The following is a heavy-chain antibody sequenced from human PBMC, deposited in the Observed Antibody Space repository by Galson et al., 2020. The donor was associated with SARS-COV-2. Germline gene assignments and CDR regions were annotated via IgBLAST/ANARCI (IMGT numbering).Heavy chain of an antibody. CDR3: ARDGDSFGFFDY. D-gene: IGHD5-18*01. CDR1: RFTVRSNY. Sequence: GESLKISCAASRFTVRSNYMSWVRQAPGKGLEWISVLYSDDSTFYADSVRGRFTVSRDKSRNIFYLQMNSLTPDDTAVYFCARDGDSFGFFDYWGHGTLVTVS. V-gene: IGHV3-53*01. J-gene: IGHJ4*01. CDR2: LYSDDST.